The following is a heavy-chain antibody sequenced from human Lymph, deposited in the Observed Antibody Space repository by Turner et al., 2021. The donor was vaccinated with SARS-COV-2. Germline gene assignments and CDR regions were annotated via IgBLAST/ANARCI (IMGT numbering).Heavy chain of an antibody. J-gene: IGHJ4*02. D-gene: IGHD3-10*01. CDR1: GFPFSSYA. Sequence: QVQLVESGGGVVQPGRSLRLYCAASGFPFSSYAMYWVRKAPGKGLEWVAVRSYDGSNKYYADSVKGRFTISRDNSKNTLYLQMNSLRAEDTAVYYCARGDYYGSGSYPGKTFDCWGQGTLVTVSS. CDR2: RSYDGSNK. V-gene: IGHV3-30-3*01. CDR3: ARGDYYGSGSYPGKTFDC.